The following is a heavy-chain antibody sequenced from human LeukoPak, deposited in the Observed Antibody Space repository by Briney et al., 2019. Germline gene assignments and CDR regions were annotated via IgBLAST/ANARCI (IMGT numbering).Heavy chain of an antibody. J-gene: IGHJ3*02. V-gene: IGHV1-18*01. Sequence: GASVKVSCKASGYTFTSYGISWVRQAPGQGLEWMGWISAYNGNTNYAHKLQGRVTMTTDTSTSTAYMELRSLRSDDTAVYYCARVPSIVGATRRAFDIWGQGTMVTVSS. CDR1: GYTFTSYG. D-gene: IGHD1-26*01. CDR2: ISAYNGNT. CDR3: ARVPSIVGATRRAFDI.